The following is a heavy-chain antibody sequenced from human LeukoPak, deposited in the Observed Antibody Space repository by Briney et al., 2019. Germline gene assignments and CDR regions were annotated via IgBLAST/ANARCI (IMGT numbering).Heavy chain of an antibody. Sequence: PSETRSLTCTVSGGSISSSSYYWGWLRQPPGKGLEWIGTIYYSGSTYYNPSLKSRFTRSVDTSKNQFSLKLSSVTAADTAVYYCARLDSIHLITYWGQGTLVTVSS. CDR2: IYYSGST. CDR3: ARLDSIHLITY. J-gene: IGHJ4*02. V-gene: IGHV4-39*01. CDR1: GGSISSSSYY. D-gene: IGHD3-16*01.